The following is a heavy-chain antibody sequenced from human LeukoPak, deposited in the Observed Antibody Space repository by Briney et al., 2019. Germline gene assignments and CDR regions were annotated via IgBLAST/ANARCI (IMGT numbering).Heavy chain of an antibody. J-gene: IGHJ4*02. D-gene: IGHD2-2*01. CDR3: ASTTCSSTSCYLPL. CDR2: INHSGST. CDR1: GGSFSGYY. V-gene: IGHV4-34*01. Sequence: PSETLSLTCAVYGGSFSGYYWSWIRQPPGKGLEWIGEINHSGSTNYNPSLKSRVTISVDTSKNQFSLKLSSVTAADTAVYYCASTTCSSTSCYLPLWGQGTLVTVSS.